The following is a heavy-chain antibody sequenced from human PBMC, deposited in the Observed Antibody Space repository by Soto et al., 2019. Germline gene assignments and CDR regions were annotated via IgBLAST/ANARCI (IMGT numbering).Heavy chain of an antibody. Sequence: SETLSLTCTVSGGSISSGGYYWSWIRQHPGKGLEWIGYIYYSGSTYYNPSLKSRVTISVDTSKNQFSLKLSSVTAADTAVYYCAREHDYGHARHFDYWGQGTLVTVSS. CDR1: GGSISSGGYY. CDR2: IYYSGST. J-gene: IGHJ4*02. CDR3: AREHDYGHARHFDY. V-gene: IGHV4-31*03. D-gene: IGHD4-17*01.